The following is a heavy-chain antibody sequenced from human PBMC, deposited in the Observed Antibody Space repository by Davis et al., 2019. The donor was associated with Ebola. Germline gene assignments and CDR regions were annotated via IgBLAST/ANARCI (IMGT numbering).Heavy chain of an antibody. V-gene: IGHV4-31*03. CDR2: IYYSGST. D-gene: IGHD3-9*01. Sequence: CPVSCGSISSGGYYWSWIRQHPGKGLEWIGYIYYSGSTYYNPSLKSRVTISVDTSKNQFSLKLSSVTAADTAVYYCARGDFDWLRVGMDVWGQGTTVTVSS. CDR3: ARGDFDWLRVGMDV. J-gene: IGHJ6*02. CDR1: CGSISSGGYY.